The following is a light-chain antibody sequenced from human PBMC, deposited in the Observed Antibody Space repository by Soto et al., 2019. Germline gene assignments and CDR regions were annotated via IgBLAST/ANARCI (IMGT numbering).Light chain of an antibody. J-gene: IGKJ5*01. Sequence: EILMTQSPATLSVSPGERATLSCRASQTVSRNLAWYQQRPGQAPRLLIYDISNSAAGVPARFSGSGSETEFTLTIRSLQSEDFAVYFCQQYNNWPSFGQGTRLEIK. CDR3: QQYNNWPS. V-gene: IGKV3-15*01. CDR2: DIS. CDR1: QTVSRN.